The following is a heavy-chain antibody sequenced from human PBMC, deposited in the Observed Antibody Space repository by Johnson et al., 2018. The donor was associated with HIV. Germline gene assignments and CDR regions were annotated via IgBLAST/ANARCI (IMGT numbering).Heavy chain of an antibody. V-gene: IGHV3-66*01. J-gene: IGHJ3*02. Sequence: VQLVESGGGLVQRGGSLRLSCVASGVTVSNNYMIWVRQAPGKGLEWVLTISSSGGDTWHADSVTGRFFISRDNSKKSLFLQMNSLKSEDTAVYFCTTDMAWDPPEGNHFFDIWGQGTVVTVSS. CDR1: GVTVSNNY. CDR3: TTDMAWDPPEGNHFFDI. D-gene: IGHD1-26*01. CDR2: ISSSGGDT.